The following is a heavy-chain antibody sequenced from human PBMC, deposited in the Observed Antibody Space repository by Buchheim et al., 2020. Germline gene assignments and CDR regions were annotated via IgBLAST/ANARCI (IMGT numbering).Heavy chain of an antibody. J-gene: IGHJ4*02. CDR3: ARGGGRYFDWFHPPLD. V-gene: IGHV3-33*01. D-gene: IGHD3-9*01. CDR2: IWYDGSNK. CDR1: GFTFSSYG. Sequence: QVQLVESGGGVVQPGRSLRLSCAASGFTFSSYGMHWVRQAPGKGLEWVAVIWYDGSNKYYADSVKGRFTISRDNSKNTLYLQMNSLRAEDTAVYYCARGGGRYFDWFHPPLDWGQGT.